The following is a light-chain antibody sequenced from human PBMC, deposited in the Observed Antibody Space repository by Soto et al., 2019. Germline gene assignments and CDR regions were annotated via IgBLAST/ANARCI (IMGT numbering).Light chain of an antibody. V-gene: IGKV3D-20*02. Sequence: EIVLTQSPGTLSLSPGERVTLSCRASQSVSYNTLAWFQQKPGQAPRLLIYETSTRAAGIPDRFSGSGSGTDFTLAISSLEPEDFAVYYCQQRSNWPITFGQGTLLEIK. J-gene: IGKJ5*01. CDR3: QQRSNWPIT. CDR1: QSVSYNT. CDR2: ETS.